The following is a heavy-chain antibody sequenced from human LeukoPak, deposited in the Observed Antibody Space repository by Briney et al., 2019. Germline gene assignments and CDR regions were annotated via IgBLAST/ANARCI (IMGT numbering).Heavy chain of an antibody. CDR3: AREGSAGGGYLRFGYFDY. V-gene: IGHV3-30*03. D-gene: IGHD5-24*01. Sequence: GGSLRLSCAASGFSFSSYGMYWVRQAPGKGLEWVAVISYDGSNKYYADSVKGRFTISRDNSKNTLYLQMNSLRAEDTAVYYCAREGSAGGGYLRFGYFDYWGQGTLVTVSS. CDR2: ISYDGSNK. J-gene: IGHJ4*02. CDR1: GFSFSSYG.